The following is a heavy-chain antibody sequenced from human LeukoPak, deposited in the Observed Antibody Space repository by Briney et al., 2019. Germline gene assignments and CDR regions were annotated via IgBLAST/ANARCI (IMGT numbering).Heavy chain of an antibody. V-gene: IGHV3-30*02. J-gene: IGHJ6*03. CDR1: GFTFSSYG. Sequence: GGSLRLSCAAAGFTFSSYGVHWVRQAPGKGLEWVAFIRYDGSNKYYADSVKGRFTISRDNSKNTLYLQMNGLRAEDTAVYYCAKKSSNYYYYYMDVWGKGTTVTISS. CDR2: IRYDGSNK. CDR3: AKKSSNYYYYYMDV. D-gene: IGHD6-6*01.